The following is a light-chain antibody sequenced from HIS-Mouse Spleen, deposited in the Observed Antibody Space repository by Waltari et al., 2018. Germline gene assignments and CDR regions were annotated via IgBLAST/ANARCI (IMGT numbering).Light chain of an antibody. Sequence: QSALTQPASVSGSPGQSITISCTGTSSDVGGYNYVSWYQQHPGKAPKLMIYVVSNRPSWVSNRFSGSKSGNTASLTISGLQAEDEADYYCSSYTSSSTEVFGGGTKLTVL. CDR2: VVS. CDR3: SSYTSSSTEV. V-gene: IGLV2-14*03. J-gene: IGLJ2*01. CDR1: SSDVGGYNY.